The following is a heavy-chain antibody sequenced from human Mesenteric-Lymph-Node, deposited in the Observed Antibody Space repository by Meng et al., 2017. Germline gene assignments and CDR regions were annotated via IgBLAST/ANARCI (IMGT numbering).Heavy chain of an antibody. CDR2: IIPIFGTA. CDR3: ARGSMTRRRLYYFDY. CDR1: GGTFSSYA. Sequence: SVKVSCKASGGTFSSYAISWVRQAPGQGLEWMGGIIPIFGTANYAQKFQGRVTITTDASTSTAYMELSSLRSEDTAVYYCARGSMTRRRLYYFDYWGQGTLVTVSS. D-gene: IGHD4-11*01. J-gene: IGHJ4*02. V-gene: IGHV1-69*05.